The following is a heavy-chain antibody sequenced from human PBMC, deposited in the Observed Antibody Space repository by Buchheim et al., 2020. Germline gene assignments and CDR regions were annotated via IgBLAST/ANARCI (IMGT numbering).Heavy chain of an antibody. V-gene: IGHV1-3*04. CDR1: GYDFTQYV. CDR3: ARDWAVVGGLDN. Sequence: QVQLVQSGAGMKKPGASVKVSCKASGYDFTQYVIHWVRQAPGQGLEWLGWINTGDGNTKYSQRFYARITFSSETSATTPYMELRGLKNEDTAGYFCARDWAVVGGLDNWGQGAL. J-gene: IGHJ4*02. D-gene: IGHD2-15*01. CDR2: INTGDGNT.